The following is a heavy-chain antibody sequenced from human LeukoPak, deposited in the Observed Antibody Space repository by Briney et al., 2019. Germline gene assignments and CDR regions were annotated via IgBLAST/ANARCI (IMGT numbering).Heavy chain of an antibody. D-gene: IGHD3-3*01. V-gene: IGHV4-31*03. J-gene: IGHJ4*02. CDR2: IYYSGST. CDR3: ARDNDFWSGYYSFDF. CDR1: GDSINSAAYY. Sequence: SHTLSLTCTVSGDSINSAAYYWSWIRQHPGKGLDWIGYIYYSGSTSYNPSLQSRVTISIDTSKNQFSLKLSSVTAADTAVYYCARDNDFWSGYYSFDFWGRGTLVTVSS.